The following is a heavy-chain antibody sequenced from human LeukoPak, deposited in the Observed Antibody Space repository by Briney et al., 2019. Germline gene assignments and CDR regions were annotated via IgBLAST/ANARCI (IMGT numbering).Heavy chain of an antibody. CDR1: GGTFSSYA. Sequence: ASVKVSXKASGGTFSSYAISWVRQAPGQGLEWIGGIIPIFGTANYAQKFQGRVTITADESTSTAYMELSSLRSEDTAVYYCARGPLGGPAHFDYWGQGTLVTVSS. CDR2: IIPIFGTA. J-gene: IGHJ4*02. CDR3: ARGPLGGPAHFDY. V-gene: IGHV1-69*01. D-gene: IGHD4-23*01.